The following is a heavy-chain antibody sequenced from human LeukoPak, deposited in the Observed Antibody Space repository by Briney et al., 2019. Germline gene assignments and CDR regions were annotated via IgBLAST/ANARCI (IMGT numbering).Heavy chain of an antibody. CDR3: ARDLRAVVVVAATGHFDY. CDR2: INPSGGST. J-gene: IGHJ4*02. CDR1: GYTFTGYY. D-gene: IGHD2-15*01. Sequence: ASVKVSCKASGYTFTGYYMHWVRQAPGQGLEWMGIINPSGGSTSYAQKFQGRVTMTWDMSTSTVYMELSSLRSEDTAVYYCARDLRAVVVVAATGHFDYWGQGTLVTVSS. V-gene: IGHV1-46*01.